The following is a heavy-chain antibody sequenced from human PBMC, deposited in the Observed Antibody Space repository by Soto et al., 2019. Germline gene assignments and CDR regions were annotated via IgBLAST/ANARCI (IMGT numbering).Heavy chain of an antibody. CDR3: AKVALVGRMATIDYYYGMDV. CDR2: ISYDGSNK. D-gene: IGHD5-12*01. Sequence: PGGSLRLSCAASGFTFSSYGMHWVRQAPGKGLEWVAVISYDGSNKYYADSVKGRLTISRDNSKNTLYLQMNSLRAEDTAVYYCAKVALVGRMATIDYYYGMDVWGQGTTVTVSS. J-gene: IGHJ6*02. CDR1: GFTFSSYG. V-gene: IGHV3-30*18.